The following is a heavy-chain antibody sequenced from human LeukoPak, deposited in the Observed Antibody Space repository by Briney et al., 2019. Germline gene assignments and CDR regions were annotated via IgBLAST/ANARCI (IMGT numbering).Heavy chain of an antibody. CDR2: IYYSGST. V-gene: IGHV4-39*07. Sequence: PSETLSLTCTVSGGSISSSSYYWGWIRQPPEKGLEWIGSIYYSGSTYYNPSLKSRVTISVDTSKNQFSLKLSSVTAADTAVYYCASYSYGYKEFDYWGQGTLVTVSS. D-gene: IGHD5-18*01. CDR3: ASYSYGYKEFDY. J-gene: IGHJ4*02. CDR1: GGSISSSSYY.